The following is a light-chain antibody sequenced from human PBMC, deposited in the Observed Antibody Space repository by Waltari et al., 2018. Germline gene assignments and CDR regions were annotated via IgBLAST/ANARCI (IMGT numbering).Light chain of an antibody. CDR3: HQCAHSPRT. CDR1: ETVTHNY. V-gene: IGKV3-20*01. CDR2: DTY. Sequence: EIVLTQSPGTLSLSPGERATLPCRASETVTHNYLAWFQQKPGQTPRLLSYDTYFRATGVPDRFSGSGSGTDFTLTISRLEPEDFAVYYCHQCAHSPRTFGQGTRVEIK. J-gene: IGKJ1*01.